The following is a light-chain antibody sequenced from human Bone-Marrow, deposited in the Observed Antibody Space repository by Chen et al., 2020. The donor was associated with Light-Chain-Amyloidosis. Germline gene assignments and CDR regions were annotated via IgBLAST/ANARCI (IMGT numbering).Light chain of an antibody. CDR1: DLPTKY. V-gene: IGLV3-25*03. CDR3: QSADSSGTYEVI. Sequence: SYELTQPPSVSVSPGQTARITCSGDDLPTKYAYWYQQKPGQAPVLVIHRDTERPSGISARFSSSSSGTTATLPISGVQADDEADYHCQSADSSGTYEVIFGGGTKLTVL. CDR2: RDT. J-gene: IGLJ2*01.